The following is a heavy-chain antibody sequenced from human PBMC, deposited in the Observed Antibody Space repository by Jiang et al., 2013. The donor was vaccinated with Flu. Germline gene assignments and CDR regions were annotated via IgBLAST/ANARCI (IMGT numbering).Heavy chain of an antibody. J-gene: IGHJ4*02. Sequence: SRVTISVDTSKNQFSLKLSSVTAADTAVYYCARGEGFGEFAFDYWGQGTLVTVSS. D-gene: IGHD3-10*01. CDR3: ARGEGFGEFAFDY. V-gene: IGHV4-59*09.